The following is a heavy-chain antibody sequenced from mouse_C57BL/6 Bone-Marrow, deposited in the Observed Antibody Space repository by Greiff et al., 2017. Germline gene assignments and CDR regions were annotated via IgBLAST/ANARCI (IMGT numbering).Heavy chain of an antibody. CDR3: TTPYYDSNYGYCYIDV. CDR2: IDPENGDT. CDR1: GFNIKDDY. J-gene: IGHJ1*03. Sequence: VQLQQSGAELVRPGASVKLSCTASGFNIKDDYMHWVKQRPEQGLEWIGWIDPENGDTEYASKFQGKATLTADTSSNTAYLQLSHLTSVDTAVYYFTTPYYDSNYGYCYIDVWGTGTSVTVSS. V-gene: IGHV14-4*01. D-gene: IGHD2-5*01.